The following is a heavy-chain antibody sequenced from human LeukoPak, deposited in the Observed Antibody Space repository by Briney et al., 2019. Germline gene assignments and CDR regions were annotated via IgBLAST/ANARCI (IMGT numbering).Heavy chain of an antibody. Sequence: PSETLSLTCTVSGGSISSYYWSWIRQPPGKGLEWIGYIYYSGSTYYNPSLKSRVTISVDTSKNQFSLKLSSVTAADTAVYYCARDRCSGGSCYSPWYFDLWGRGTLVTVSS. CDR2: IYYSGST. CDR3: ARDRCSGGSCYSPWYFDL. J-gene: IGHJ2*01. D-gene: IGHD2-15*01. CDR1: GGSISSYY. V-gene: IGHV4-59*12.